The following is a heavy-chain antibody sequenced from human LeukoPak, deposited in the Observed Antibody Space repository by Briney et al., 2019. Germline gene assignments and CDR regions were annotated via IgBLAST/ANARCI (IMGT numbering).Heavy chain of an antibody. Sequence: PGGSLRLSCAASGFTFSSYEMNWVRQAPGKGLEWVSYISSSGSTIYYADSVKGRFTISRDNAKNSLYLQMDSLRADDSAIYHCAKAALRWLQVPLDYWGQGTLVTVSS. J-gene: IGHJ4*02. CDR3: AKAALRWLQVPLDY. V-gene: IGHV3-48*03. CDR1: GFTFSSYE. CDR2: ISSSGSTI. D-gene: IGHD5-24*01.